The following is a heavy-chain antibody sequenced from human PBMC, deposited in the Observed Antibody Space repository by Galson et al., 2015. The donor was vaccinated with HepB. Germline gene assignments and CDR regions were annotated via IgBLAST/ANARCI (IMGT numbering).Heavy chain of an antibody. Sequence: SVKVSCKASGYTFTSYGISWVRQAPGQGLEWMGWISAYNGNTNYAQKLQGRVTMTTDTSTSTAYMELRSLRSDDTAVYYCARGRRLDRAMVRGEMGYWGQGTLVTVSS. CDR3: ARGRRLDRAMVRGEMGY. CDR2: ISAYNGNT. V-gene: IGHV1-18*01. D-gene: IGHD3-10*01. J-gene: IGHJ4*02. CDR1: GYTFTSYG.